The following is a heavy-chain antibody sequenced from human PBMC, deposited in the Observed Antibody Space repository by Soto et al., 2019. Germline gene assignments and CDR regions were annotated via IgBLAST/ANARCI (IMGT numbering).Heavy chain of an antibody. D-gene: IGHD6-13*01. Sequence: PSETLSLTCAVYGGSFSGYYWSWIRQPPGKGLEWIGEINHSGSTNYNPSLKSRVTISVDTSKNQFSLKLSSVTAADTAVYYCARANSAAALYGMDVWGQGTTVTVSS. CDR3: ARANSAAALYGMDV. CDR1: GGSFSGYY. CDR2: INHSGST. J-gene: IGHJ6*02. V-gene: IGHV4-34*01.